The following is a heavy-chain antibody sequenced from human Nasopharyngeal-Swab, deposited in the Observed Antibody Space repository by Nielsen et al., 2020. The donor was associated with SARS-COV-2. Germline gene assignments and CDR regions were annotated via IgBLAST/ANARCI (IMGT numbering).Heavy chain of an antibody. CDR3: ARRAARDGYNYEVDP. CDR1: GYSFANYW. D-gene: IGHD5-24*01. Sequence: GGSLRLSCTGFGYSFANYWIGWVRQMPGKGLEWMGSIYPGNSDTRYSPAFHGHVTISADKSINTAYLQWTSLRASDTAMYFCARRAARDGYNYEVDPWGQGTLVTVSS. CDR2: IYPGNSDT. J-gene: IGHJ5*02. V-gene: IGHV5-51*01.